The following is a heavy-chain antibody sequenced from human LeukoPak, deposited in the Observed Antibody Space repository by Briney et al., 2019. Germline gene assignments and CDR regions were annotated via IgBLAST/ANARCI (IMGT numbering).Heavy chain of an antibody. V-gene: IGHV3-30*18. CDR1: GFTFSSYG. Sequence: QPGRSLRLSCAASGFTFSSYGMHWVRQAPGKGLEWVAVISYDGSNKYYADSVKGRFTISRDNSKNTLYLQMNSLRAEDTAVYYCAKPYYYGSGSYSTPFDYWGPGTLVTVSS. CDR2: ISYDGSNK. J-gene: IGHJ4*02. D-gene: IGHD3-10*01. CDR3: AKPYYYGSGSYSTPFDY.